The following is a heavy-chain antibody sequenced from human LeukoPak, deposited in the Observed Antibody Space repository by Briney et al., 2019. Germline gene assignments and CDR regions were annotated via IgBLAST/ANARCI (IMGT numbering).Heavy chain of an antibody. Sequence: SETLSLTCGVYDGSISDYFWSWIRQPPGKGLEWIGEINHSGNTNYNPSLKSRVTISVDTSKNQFSLKLSSVTAADTAVYYCALLSAAGAYFDYWGQGTLVTVSS. CDR2: INHSGNT. V-gene: IGHV4-34*01. CDR1: DGSISDYF. D-gene: IGHD2-2*01. CDR3: ALLSAAGAYFDY. J-gene: IGHJ4*02.